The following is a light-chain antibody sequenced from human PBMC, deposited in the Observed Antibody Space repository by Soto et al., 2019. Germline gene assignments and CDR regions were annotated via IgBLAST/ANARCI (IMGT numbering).Light chain of an antibody. CDR2: DAS. CDR1: QSLSRY. V-gene: IGKV3-11*01. CDR3: QQSYSTPIT. J-gene: IGKJ5*01. Sequence: SVLTQAPATLSLSPGERATLSCRASQSLSRYLAWYQQKPGQAPSLLIHDASNRATGIPARFSGSGSGTDFTLTISSLQPEDFATYFCQQSYSTPITFGQGTRLEIK.